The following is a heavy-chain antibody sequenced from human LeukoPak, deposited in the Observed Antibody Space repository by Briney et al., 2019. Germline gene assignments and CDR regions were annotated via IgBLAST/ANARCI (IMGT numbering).Heavy chain of an antibody. Sequence: PGGSLRLSCAASGFTFSSYAMHWVRQAPGKGLEWVAVISYDGSNKYYADSVKGRFTIFRDNSKNTLYLQMNSLRAEDTAVYYCARGYSSSYDAFDIWGQGTMVTVSS. CDR1: GFTFSSYA. CDR2: ISYDGSNK. D-gene: IGHD6-6*01. CDR3: ARGYSSSYDAFDI. V-gene: IGHV3-30-3*01. J-gene: IGHJ3*02.